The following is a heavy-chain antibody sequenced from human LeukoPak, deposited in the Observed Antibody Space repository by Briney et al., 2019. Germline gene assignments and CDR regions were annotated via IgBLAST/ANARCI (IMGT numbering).Heavy chain of an antibody. J-gene: IGHJ4*02. Sequence: GGSLRLSCAASGFTVSTKFMSWVRQAPRKGLEWVSVLYDGGITYYADSVKGRFTISGDNSKNMLFLQMNSLRAEDTAVYYCARFYDTSGYLDCWGQGTLVTVSS. CDR3: ARFYDTSGYLDC. V-gene: IGHV3-66*01. CDR1: GFTVSTKF. CDR2: LYDGGIT. D-gene: IGHD3-22*01.